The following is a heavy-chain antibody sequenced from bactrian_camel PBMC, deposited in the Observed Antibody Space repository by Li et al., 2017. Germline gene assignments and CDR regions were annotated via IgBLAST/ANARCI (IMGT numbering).Heavy chain of an antibody. V-gene: IGHV3S53*01. CDR2: MGSDGDT. CDR1: GFTANRCG. D-gene: IGHD5*01. Sequence: VQLVESGGGSVQAGGSLKLACTVPGFTANRCGMDWYRLAAGKQREWVASMGSDGDTSYTDSVKGRFTLSRDKARDTVYLQMNSLRPEDTAMYSCKTSGVGWLCEPDEDKSGNQGTQVTVS. J-gene: IGHJ4*01.